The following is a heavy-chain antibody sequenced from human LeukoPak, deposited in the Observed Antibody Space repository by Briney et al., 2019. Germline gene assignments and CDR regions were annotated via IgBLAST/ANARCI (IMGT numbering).Heavy chain of an antibody. CDR3: ARGARHYDILTGYYYRPSRNWFDP. J-gene: IGHJ5*02. CDR1: GYSISSGYY. D-gene: IGHD3-9*01. CDR2: INHSGST. Sequence: SETLSLTCTVSGYSISSGYYWGWIRPPPGKGLEWIGEINHSGSTNYNPSLKSRVTISVDTSKNQFSLKLSSVTAADTAVYYCARGARHYDILTGYYYRPSRNWFDPWGQGTLVTVSS. V-gene: IGHV4-38-2*02.